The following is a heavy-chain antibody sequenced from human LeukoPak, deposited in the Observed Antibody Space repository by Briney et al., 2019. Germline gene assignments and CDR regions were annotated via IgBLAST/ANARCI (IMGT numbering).Heavy chain of an antibody. D-gene: IGHD1-26*01. CDR2: INWNGGST. CDR3: ARAGTGFSGSYYSAFDI. Sequence: PGGSLRLSCAASGFTFSDYYMSWIRQAPGKGLEWVSGINWNGGSTGYADSVKGRFTISRDNAKNSLYLQMNSLRAEDTALYHCARAGTGFSGSYYSAFDIWGQGTMVTVSS. J-gene: IGHJ3*02. V-gene: IGHV3-20*01. CDR1: GFTFSDYY.